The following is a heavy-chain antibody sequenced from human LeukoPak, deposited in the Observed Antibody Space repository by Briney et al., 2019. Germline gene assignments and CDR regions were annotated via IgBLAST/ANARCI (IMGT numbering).Heavy chain of an antibody. V-gene: IGHV1-18*01. D-gene: IGHD3-10*01. CDR2: ISAYNGNT. CDR3: ARGDYHSYYGSGSYNY. J-gene: IGHJ4*02. Sequence: GASVKVSCKASGYTFTSYGISWVRQAPGQGLEWMGWISAYNGNTNYAQKLQGRVTMTTDTSTSTAYMELRSLRSDDTAVYYCARGDYHSYYGSGSYNYWGQGTLVTVSS. CDR1: GYTFTSYG.